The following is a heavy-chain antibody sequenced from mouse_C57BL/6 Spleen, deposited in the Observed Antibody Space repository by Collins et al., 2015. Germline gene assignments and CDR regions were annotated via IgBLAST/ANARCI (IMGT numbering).Heavy chain of an antibody. D-gene: IGHD5-1*01. CDR2: TNPSNGGA. V-gene: IGHV1-53*01. Sequence: QVQLQQPGTELVKPGASVNLSCKASGYTFTSYWMHWVKQRPGQGLEWIGNTNPSNGGADYNEKFKSKATLTVDKSSSTAYMHLSSLTSEDSAVYYCARSTYPHWYFDVWGTGTTVTVSS. J-gene: IGHJ1*03. CDR3: ARSTYPHWYFDV. CDR1: GYTFTSYW.